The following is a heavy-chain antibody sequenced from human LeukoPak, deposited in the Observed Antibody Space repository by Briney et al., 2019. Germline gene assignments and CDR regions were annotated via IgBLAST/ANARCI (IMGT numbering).Heavy chain of an antibody. CDR2: INHSGST. D-gene: IGHD3-10*01. CDR3: ARRTKSYYYGSGSHHFDY. CDR1: GGSFSGYY. J-gene: IGHJ4*02. V-gene: IGHV4-34*01. Sequence: PSETLSLTCAAYGGSFSGYYWSWIRQPPGKGLEWIGEINHSGSTNYNPSLKSRVTISVDTSKNQFSLKLSSVTAADTAVYYCARRTKSYYYGSGSHHFDYWGQGTLVTVSS.